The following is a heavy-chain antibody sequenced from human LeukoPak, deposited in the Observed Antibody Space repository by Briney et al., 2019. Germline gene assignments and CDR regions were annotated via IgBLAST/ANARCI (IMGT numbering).Heavy chain of an antibody. CDR1: RFTFSRYG. Sequence: GGSLRFSCAASRFTFSRYGMHWVRQAPGKGLEWVAFIRYDGSNKYYADSVKGRFTISRDNSKNTLYLQMNSLRAEDTAVYYCAKSSNLLVEKDPDFQHWGQGTLVTVSS. CDR3: AKSSNLLVEKDPDFQH. J-gene: IGHJ1*01. D-gene: IGHD2-2*01. CDR2: IRYDGSNK. V-gene: IGHV3-30*02.